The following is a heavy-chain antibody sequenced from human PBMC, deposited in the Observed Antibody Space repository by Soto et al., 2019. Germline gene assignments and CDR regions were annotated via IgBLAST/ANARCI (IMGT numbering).Heavy chain of an antibody. Sequence: SETLSLTCTVSGCSISVYYWSWIRQPPGKGLEWIGYMYNTGSTVYNPSFKSRVTISVDTSKSQFSLRLNSVTAADTAVYYCARDLWGYCGTACYPMDVWGQGTTVTVSS. CDR1: GCSISVYY. D-gene: IGHD2-21*02. CDR3: ARDLWGYCGTACYPMDV. V-gene: IGHV4-59*01. CDR2: MYNTGST. J-gene: IGHJ6*02.